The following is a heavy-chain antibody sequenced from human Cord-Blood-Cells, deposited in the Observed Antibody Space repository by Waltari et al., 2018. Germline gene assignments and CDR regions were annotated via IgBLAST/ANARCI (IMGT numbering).Heavy chain of an antibody. J-gene: IGHJ4*02. Sequence: EVQLLESGGGLVQPGGSLRLSCAASVFPFSSYAMSWVRHAPGKGLGWVAAISGSVGSTYYADSVKGRFTISRDNSKNTLYLQMNSLRAEDTAVYYCAKDVEGGRYFDFDYWGQGTLVTVSS. D-gene: IGHD3-9*01. V-gene: IGHV3-23*01. CDR3: AKDVEGGRYFDFDY. CDR2: ISGSVGST. CDR1: VFPFSSYA.